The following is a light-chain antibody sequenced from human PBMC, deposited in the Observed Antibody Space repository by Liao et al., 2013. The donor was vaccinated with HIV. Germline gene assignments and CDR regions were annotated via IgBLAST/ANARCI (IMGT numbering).Light chain of an antibody. J-gene: IGLJ2*01. Sequence: SYELTQPPSVSVSPGQTASITCSGDELGDKFVSWYQQKPGQAPVLVIYDDNDRPSGIPERFSGSNSGNTATLTVSRVEAGDEADYYCQVWDTSSDHHVVFGGGTKLTVL. CDR1: ELGDKF. V-gene: IGLV3-21*01. CDR3: QVWDTSSDHHVV. CDR2: DDN.